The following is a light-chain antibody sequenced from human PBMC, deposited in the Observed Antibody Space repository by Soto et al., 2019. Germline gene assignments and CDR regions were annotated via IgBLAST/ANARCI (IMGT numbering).Light chain of an antibody. CDR2: DAS. Sequence: VKQSPATLSLKQGERATLSCRASQSVTGYLAWYQQKPGQAPRLLIYDASNRATGVPVRFSGSGSGTDFALTIRSLEPGDFAVYYCQLRTNWLITFGQGTLLEVK. V-gene: IGKV3-11*01. CDR1: QSVTGY. CDR3: QLRTNWLIT. J-gene: IGKJ5*01.